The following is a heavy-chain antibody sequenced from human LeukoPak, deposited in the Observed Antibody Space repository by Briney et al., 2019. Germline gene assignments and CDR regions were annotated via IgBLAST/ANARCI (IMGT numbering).Heavy chain of an antibody. Sequence: ASVKVSCRASGYTFTGYYMHWVRQAPGQGLEWMGWMNPNSGNTGYAQKFQGRVTMTTDTSTSTAYMELRSLRSDDTAVYYCARRRLVPYYYGMDVWGQGTTVTVSS. CDR3: ARRRLVPYYYGMDV. CDR1: GYTFTGYY. J-gene: IGHJ6*02. V-gene: IGHV1-2*02. D-gene: IGHD1-26*01. CDR2: MNPNSGNT.